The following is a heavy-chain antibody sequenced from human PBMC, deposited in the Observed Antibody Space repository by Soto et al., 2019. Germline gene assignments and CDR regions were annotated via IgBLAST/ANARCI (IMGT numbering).Heavy chain of an antibody. CDR1: GYTFNGYY. V-gene: IGHV1-2*02. J-gene: IGHJ6*02. Sequence: ASVKVSCKASGYTFNGYYMHWVRQAPGQGLEWMGWINPNSGGTNYAQKFQGRVTMTRDTSISTAYMELSRLRSDDTAVYYCASPVYCSSTSCHEDYGMDVWGQGTTVTVSS. D-gene: IGHD2-2*01. CDR3: ASPVYCSSTSCHEDYGMDV. CDR2: INPNSGGT.